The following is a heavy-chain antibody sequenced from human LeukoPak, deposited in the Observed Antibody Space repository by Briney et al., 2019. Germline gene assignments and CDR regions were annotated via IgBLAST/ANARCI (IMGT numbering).Heavy chain of an antibody. D-gene: IGHD5-18*01. Sequence: GASVKVSCKASGYTFTSYGISWVRQAPGQGLEWMGWMNPNSGNTGYAQKFQGRVTMTRNTSISTAYMELSSLRSEDTAVYYRAMRRGYSYGYFDYWGQGTLVTVSS. CDR2: MNPNSGNT. CDR1: GYTFTSYG. V-gene: IGHV1-8*02. J-gene: IGHJ4*02. CDR3: AMRRGYSYGYFDY.